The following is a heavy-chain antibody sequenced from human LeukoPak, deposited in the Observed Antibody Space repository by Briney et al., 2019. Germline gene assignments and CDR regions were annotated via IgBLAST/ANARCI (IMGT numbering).Heavy chain of an antibody. V-gene: IGHV4-39*07. D-gene: IGHD6-19*01. J-gene: IGHJ4*02. CDR1: GGSIGSGDSY. CDR2: MYHSGSS. Sequence: SETLSLTCTVSGGSIGSGDSYWGWIRQPPGKGLEWIGSMYHSGSSYYNPSLKSRVTISVDTSKNQFSPKLSSVTAADTAVYYCARVRTGWYYFDYWGQGTLVTVSS. CDR3: ARVRTGWYYFDY.